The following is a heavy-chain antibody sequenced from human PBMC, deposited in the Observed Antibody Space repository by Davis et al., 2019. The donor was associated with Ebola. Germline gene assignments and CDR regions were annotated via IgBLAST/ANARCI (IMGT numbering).Heavy chain of an antibody. CDR2: ISSSSSTI. Sequence: GGSLRLSCAASGFTFSSYSMNWVRQAPGKGLEWVSYISSSSSTIYYADSVKGRFTISRDNSKNTLYLQMNSLRAEDTAVYYCARLFVATIDYWGQGTLVTVSS. CDR1: GFTFSSYS. CDR3: ARLFVATIDY. D-gene: IGHD5-12*01. J-gene: IGHJ4*02. V-gene: IGHV3-48*01.